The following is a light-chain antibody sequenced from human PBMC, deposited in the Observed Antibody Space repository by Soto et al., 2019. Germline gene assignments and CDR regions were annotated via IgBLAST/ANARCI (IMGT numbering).Light chain of an antibody. CDR1: QSVSSY. CDR3: QQRSNWYLT. V-gene: IGKV3D-11*02. J-gene: IGKJ1*01. Sequence: ELVLTQSPATPSLSPGERATLSCRASQSVSSYLAWYHQKPGQAPRLLIYDAPNRATGIPARFSGSGPGTDVALTISSLEPEEFADDYWQQRSNWYLTCGQGTKVEIK. CDR2: DAP.